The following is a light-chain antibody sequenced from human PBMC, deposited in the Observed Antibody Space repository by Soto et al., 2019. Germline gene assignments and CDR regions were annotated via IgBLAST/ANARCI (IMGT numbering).Light chain of an antibody. J-gene: IGKJ1*01. CDR3: QQYNNWRT. CDR2: GAS. CDR1: QTISDN. Sequence: EIVLTQSPATLSVSPGERATLSCRTSQTISDNLAWYQQRPGQAPRLLIYGASTRATGVPARFSGGGSGTEFTLTISRLQSEHFAVYYCQQYNNWRTFGQGTKVEIK. V-gene: IGKV3-15*01.